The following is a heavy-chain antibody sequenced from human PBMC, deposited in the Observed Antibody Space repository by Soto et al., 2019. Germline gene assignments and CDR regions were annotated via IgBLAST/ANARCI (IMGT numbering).Heavy chain of an antibody. V-gene: IGHV4-39*01. D-gene: IGHD3-3*02. CDR1: GNSIISSDFY. CDR2: IFYLGSS. CDR3: ARHSLALRKNNWFDP. J-gene: IGHJ5*02. Sequence: PSETLSRTCPVSGNSIISSDFYWGWVRQPPGKGLEWIGSIFYLGSSYYNPSLKSRVTMSVDTSKNQFSLRLRSVTAADTALYFCARHSLALRKNNWFDPWGQGIMVTVSS.